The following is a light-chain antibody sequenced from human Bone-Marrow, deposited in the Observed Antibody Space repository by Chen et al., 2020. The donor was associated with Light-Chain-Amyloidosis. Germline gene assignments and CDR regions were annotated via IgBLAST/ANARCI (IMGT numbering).Light chain of an antibody. CDR3: QQTYSTPYT. CDR2: GAS. Sequence: DIQMTQSPSSVSAVVGDRVTITCRASQSISIYLNWYQQKPGKAPKVLIYGASTLRGGVPSRFRGSGSETDFTLTISSLQPEDFASYYCQQTYSTPYTFGQGTKVEIK. CDR1: QSISIY. V-gene: IGKV1-39*01. J-gene: IGKJ2*01.